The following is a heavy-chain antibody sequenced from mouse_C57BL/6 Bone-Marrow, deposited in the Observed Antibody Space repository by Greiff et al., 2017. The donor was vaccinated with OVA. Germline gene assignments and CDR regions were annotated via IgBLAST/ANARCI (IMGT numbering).Heavy chain of an antibody. CDR2: INPSSGYT. CDR3: ARSGASPTPEFAY. Sequence: VQVVESGAELAKPGASVKLSCKASGYTFTSYWMHWVKQRPGQGLEWIGYINPSSGYTKYNQKFKDKATLTADKSSSTAYMQLSSLTYEDSAVYYCARSGASPTPEFAYWGQGTLVTVSA. D-gene: IGHD6-1*01. V-gene: IGHV1-7*01. CDR1: GYTFTSYW. J-gene: IGHJ3*01.